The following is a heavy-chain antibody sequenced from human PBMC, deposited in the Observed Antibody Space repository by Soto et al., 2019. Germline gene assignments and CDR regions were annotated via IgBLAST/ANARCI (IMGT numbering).Heavy chain of an antibody. V-gene: IGHV3-30*18. D-gene: IGHD5-18*01. CDR2: ISYDGGNK. CDR3: AKYQGRGGYSYGYFSPYFDY. Sequence: QVQLAESGGGVVQPGSSLRLTCAGSGFTFSSYAMHWVRQAPGKGLKWVAVISYDGGNKYYADSVKGRFTIFRDNSENTLYLQMNSLRAEDTAVYYCAKYQGRGGYSYGYFSPYFDYWGQGTLVTVSS. CDR1: GFTFSSYA. J-gene: IGHJ4*02.